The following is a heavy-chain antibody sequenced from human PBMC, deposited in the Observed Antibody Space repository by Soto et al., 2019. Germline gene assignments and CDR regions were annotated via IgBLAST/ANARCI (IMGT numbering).Heavy chain of an antibody. CDR3: TRADSDVVILPDVRPLFDL. D-gene: IGHD2-21*02. J-gene: IGHJ4*02. V-gene: IGHV1-46*01. CDR2: INPNGGDT. Sequence: QVQLVQSGAEVKKPGASVKVSCKTSGYDFFKYNMHWVRQAPGQGLEWMGVINPNGGDTRHAQKYKGRVTMTRDTSSTIVYMELSGLTSADTAMYYCTRADSDVVILPDVRPLFDLWGQGALVTVSS. CDR1: GYDFFKYN.